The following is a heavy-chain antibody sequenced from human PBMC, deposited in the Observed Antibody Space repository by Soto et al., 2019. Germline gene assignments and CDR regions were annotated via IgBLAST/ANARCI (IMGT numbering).Heavy chain of an antibody. J-gene: IGHJ4*02. CDR1: GFIFSSFW. CDR3: ARVGDYGDRFSDY. V-gene: IGHV3-7*05. D-gene: IGHD4-17*01. CDR2: INQDGGEK. Sequence: PGGSLRLSCAASGFIFSSFWMSWVRQAPGKGLEWAANINQDGGEKYYVDSVKGRFTISRDNAKNSLYLQMDSLRAEDTAVYYCARVGDYGDRFSDYWGQGTLVTVS.